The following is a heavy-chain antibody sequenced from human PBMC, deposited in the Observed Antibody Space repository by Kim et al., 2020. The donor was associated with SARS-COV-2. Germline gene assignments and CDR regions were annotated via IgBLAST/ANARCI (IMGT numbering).Heavy chain of an antibody. D-gene: IGHD1-26*01. CDR3: AIDKGELRSGFDY. V-gene: IGHV1-69*02. J-gene: IGHJ4*02. Sequence: YAQKFQGRVTITADKSTSTVYMELSRLRSEDTAVYYFAIDKGELRSGFDYWGQGILVTVSS.